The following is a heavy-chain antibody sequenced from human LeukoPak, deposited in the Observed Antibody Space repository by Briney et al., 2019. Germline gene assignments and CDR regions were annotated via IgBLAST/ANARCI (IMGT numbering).Heavy chain of an antibody. D-gene: IGHD6-19*01. CDR1: GFTFDDYV. CDR3: AKGLTVAGRNYYYYMDI. CDR2: VSWNSGYI. J-gene: IGHJ6*03. V-gene: IGHV3-9*01. Sequence: GGSLRLSCAASGFTFDDYVMHWVRHTPGKGLEWVAGVSWNSGYIVYADSVKGRFTISRDNAKDSLYLQMSSLRAEDTALYYCAKGLTVAGRNYYYYMDIWGKGTTVTVSS.